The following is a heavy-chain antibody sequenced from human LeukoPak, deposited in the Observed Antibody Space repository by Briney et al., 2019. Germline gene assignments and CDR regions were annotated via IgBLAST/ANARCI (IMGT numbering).Heavy chain of an antibody. D-gene: IGHD4-17*01. CDR1: GFTFSSYG. CDR2: IRYDGSNK. J-gene: IGHJ4*02. Sequence: GGSLRLFCAASGFTFSSYGMHWVRQAPGKGLEWVAFIRYDGSNKYYADSVKGRFTISRDNSKNTLHLQMNSLRAEDTAVYYCAKDNYDYGDYDGGDYWGQGTLVTVSS. V-gene: IGHV3-30*02. CDR3: AKDNYDYGDYDGGDY.